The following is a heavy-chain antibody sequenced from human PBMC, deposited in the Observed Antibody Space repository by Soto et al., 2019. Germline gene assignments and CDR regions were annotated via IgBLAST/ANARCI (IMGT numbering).Heavy chain of an antibody. CDR1: GDSISRYY. Sequence: TLSLTCTVSGDSISRYYWSWIRHPPGKGLEWIGYIYYSGSTNYNPSLKSRVTISVDTSKNQFSLKLSSVTAADTAVYYCARRYVRHFDYWGQGTLVTVSP. CDR2: IYYSGST. D-gene: IGHD3-16*01. J-gene: IGHJ4*02. V-gene: IGHV4-59*08. CDR3: ARRYVRHFDY.